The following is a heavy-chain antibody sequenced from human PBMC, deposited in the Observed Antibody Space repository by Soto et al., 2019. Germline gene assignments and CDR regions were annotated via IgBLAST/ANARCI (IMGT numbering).Heavy chain of an antibody. J-gene: IGHJ4*02. CDR2: IGISHTPYYAA. CDR3: AGHSGGNQAGRNFDS. D-gene: IGHD1-26*01. Sequence: EVQVLESGGGLVQPGGSLRLSCAASGFTFSSHAMSWVRRAPGKGLEWVSAIGISHTPYYAAYYADSVKGRFTISRDNSKNTLFLQMNSLGAEDTAVYYCAGHSGGNQAGRNFDSWGQGTLVTVSS. CDR1: GFTFSSHA. V-gene: IGHV3-23*01.